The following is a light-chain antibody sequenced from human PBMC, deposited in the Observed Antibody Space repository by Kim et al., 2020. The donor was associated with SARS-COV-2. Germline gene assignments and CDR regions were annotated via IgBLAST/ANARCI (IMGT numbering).Light chain of an antibody. J-gene: IGLJ2*01. CDR3: QSYDSSSHVV. V-gene: IGLV6-57*03. Sequence: NTVTISCTRSSGNIAVNHLRWYQQRPGSAPTTVICEHDQRPFGVPDRFSGSIDSSSNSASLTISGLKTEDEADYYCQSYDSSSHVVFGGGTQLTVL. CDR2: EHD. CDR1: SGNIAVNH.